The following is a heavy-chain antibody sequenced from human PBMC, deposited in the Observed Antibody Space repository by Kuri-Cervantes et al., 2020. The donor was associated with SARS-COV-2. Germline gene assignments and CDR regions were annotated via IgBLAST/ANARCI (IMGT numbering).Heavy chain of an antibody. J-gene: IGHJ6*03. CDR1: GYTFSSYG. V-gene: IGHV1-18*01. Sequence: ASVKVSCKASGYTFSSYGISWVRQAPGQGLEWMGWISVNNGNTNYAQKLQGRVNMTTDTTTSTAYMELRSLRSDDTAVYYCARDIAAADNYYYYYMAVWGKGNTV. CDR3: ARDIAAADNYYYYYMAV. CDR2: ISVNNGNT. D-gene: IGHD6-13*01.